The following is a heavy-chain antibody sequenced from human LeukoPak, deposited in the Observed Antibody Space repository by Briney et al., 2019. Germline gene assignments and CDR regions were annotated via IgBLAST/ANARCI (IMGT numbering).Heavy chain of an antibody. D-gene: IGHD2-8*01. CDR3: AGTGSYDTNGLAS. Sequence: THSLTCTVSGGLIISYYWIWIRQPPGRGLEGIGFIYYCACTHYNPPLQRQVTLFVDTSINQSTLSLSSVTAARTAVCYCAGTGSYDTNGLASWGQGTRVIVPS. V-gene: IGHV4-59*08. CDR1: GGLIISYY. J-gene: IGHJ4*02. CDR2: IYYCACT.